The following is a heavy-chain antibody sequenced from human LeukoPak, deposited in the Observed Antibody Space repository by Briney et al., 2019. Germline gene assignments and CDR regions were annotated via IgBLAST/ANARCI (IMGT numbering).Heavy chain of an antibody. V-gene: IGHV3-48*03. CDR2: INSNGSLV. Sequence: PGGSLRLSCVASGFSFSNYEMNWVRQAPGKGLEWLSYINSNGSLVFYADSVKGRFTISRDNAKTSLYLYMNSLRAEDTAVYYCAKDRVLRYFDWLFDLDYWGQGTLVTVSS. D-gene: IGHD3-9*01. CDR3: AKDRVLRYFDWLFDLDY. CDR1: GFSFSNYE. J-gene: IGHJ4*02.